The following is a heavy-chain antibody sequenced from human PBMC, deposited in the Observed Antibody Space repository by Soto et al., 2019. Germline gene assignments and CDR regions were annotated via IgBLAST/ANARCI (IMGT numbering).Heavy chain of an antibody. V-gene: IGHV3-23*01. CDR1: GFTFSSYA. J-gene: IGHJ5*02. CDR2: ISGSGGST. Sequence: EVQLLEYGGGLVQPGGSLRLSCAASGFTFSSYAMSWVRQAPGKGLEWVSAISGSGGSTYYADSVKGRFTISRDNSKNTLYLQMNSLRAEDTAVYYCAKDRTTVGDYESLGWFDPWGQGTLVTVSS. D-gene: IGHD4-17*01. CDR3: AKDRTTVGDYESLGWFDP.